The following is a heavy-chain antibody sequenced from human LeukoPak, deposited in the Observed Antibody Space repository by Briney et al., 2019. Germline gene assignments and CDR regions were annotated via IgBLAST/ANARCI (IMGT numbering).Heavy chain of an antibody. D-gene: IGHD1-26*01. Sequence: GGSLRLSCAASGFTFSSYSMNWVRQAPGKGLEWVSSISGSSSYTYYADSVKGRFTISRDNAKNSLYLQMNSLRAEDTAVYYCASDPHSQFIVGATPFHYWGQGTLVTVSS. CDR1: GFTFSSYS. V-gene: IGHV3-21*01. CDR2: ISGSSSYT. CDR3: ASDPHSQFIVGATPFHY. J-gene: IGHJ4*02.